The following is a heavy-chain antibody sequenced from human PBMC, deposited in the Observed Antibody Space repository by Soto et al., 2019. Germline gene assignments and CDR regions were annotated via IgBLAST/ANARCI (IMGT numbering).Heavy chain of an antibody. CDR2: VYYSGST. CDR3: GSLEGLATISYYFDY. Sequence: SETLSLTCTVSGDSASSSTYYWGGVRQPPGKGLEWIGSVYYSGSTYYNPSLESRVTISVDKSKNEFSLKLMSLSAADTAVFYCGSLEGLATISYYFDYWGQGALVTVSS. J-gene: IGHJ4*02. CDR1: GDSASSSTYY. V-gene: IGHV4-39*01. D-gene: IGHD3-9*01.